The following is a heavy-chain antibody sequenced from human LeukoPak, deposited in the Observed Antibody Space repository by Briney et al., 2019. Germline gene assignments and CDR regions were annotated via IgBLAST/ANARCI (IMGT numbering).Heavy chain of an antibody. D-gene: IGHD2-2*01. CDR1: GVSISIGGHS. V-gene: IGHV4-30-2*01. CDR3: ARDGQDVVVVPDAMSWFDP. J-gene: IGHJ5*02. Sequence: SQTLSLTCAVSGVSISIGGHSWSWIRQPPGKGLEWIGYIYHSGSTYYNPSLKSRVTMSINTSKNQFSLKLRSVAAADTAVYYCARDGQDVVVVPDAMSWFDPWGQGNQVTVSS. CDR2: IYHSGST.